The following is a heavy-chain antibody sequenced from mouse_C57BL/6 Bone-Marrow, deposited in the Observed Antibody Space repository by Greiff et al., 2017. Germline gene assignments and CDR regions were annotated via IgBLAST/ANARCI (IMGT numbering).Heavy chain of an antibody. CDR3: TRGGTTVVADY. J-gene: IGHJ2*01. Sequence: QVQLQQSGAELVRPGASVTLSCKASGYTFTDYEMHWVKQTPVHGLEWIGAIDPETGGTAYNQKFKGKALLTADKSSSTAYMELRSLTSEDSAVSNWTRGGTTVVADYGGQGTTLTVSS. V-gene: IGHV1-15*01. CDR1: GYTFTDYE. CDR2: IDPETGGT. D-gene: IGHD1-1*01.